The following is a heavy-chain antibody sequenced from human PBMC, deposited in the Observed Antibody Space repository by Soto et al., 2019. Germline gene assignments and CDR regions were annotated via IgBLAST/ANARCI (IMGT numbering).Heavy chain of an antibody. V-gene: IGHV3-74*01. Sequence: GGSLRLSCAASGFTFSDYWMHWVRQAPGKGLVWVSGINSDGSSTTYADSVKGRFTISRDNAKNTLFLQMNSLRVEDTAVYHCGSVAGGYCSSTSCSYGMDVWGQGTTVTVSS. D-gene: IGHD2-2*01. CDR1: GFTFSDYW. CDR3: GSVAGGYCSSTSCSYGMDV. J-gene: IGHJ6*02. CDR2: INSDGSST.